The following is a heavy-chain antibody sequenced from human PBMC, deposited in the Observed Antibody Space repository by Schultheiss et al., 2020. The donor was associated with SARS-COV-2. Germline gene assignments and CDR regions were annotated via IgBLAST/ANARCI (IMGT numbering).Heavy chain of an antibody. D-gene: IGHD6-13*01. CDR3: ARGRFTSSWYTPPRVWFDP. CDR2: INHSGST. Sequence: SQTLSLTCAVYGGSFSGYYWSWIRQPPGKGLEWIGEINHSGSTNHNPSLKSRVTISVDTSKNQFSLKLTSVTAADTAVYYCARGRFTSSWYTPPRVWFDPWGQGTLVTVSS. J-gene: IGHJ5*02. V-gene: IGHV4-34*01. CDR1: GGSFSGYY.